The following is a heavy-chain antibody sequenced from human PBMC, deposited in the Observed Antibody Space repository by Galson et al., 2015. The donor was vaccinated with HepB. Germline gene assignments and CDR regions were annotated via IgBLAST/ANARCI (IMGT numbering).Heavy chain of an antibody. CDR2: INPSSGGT. V-gene: IGHV1-2*02. Sequence: SVKVSCKASGYTFSGYYMHWVRQAPGQGLEWMGWINPSSGGTDYARKFQGSVTMTRDTSISTAYMELSRLRSDDTAVYYCATGRTTTSYYFDYWGQGTLITVSS. CDR3: ATGRTTTSYYFDY. D-gene: IGHD1-1*01. CDR1: GYTFSGYY. J-gene: IGHJ4*02.